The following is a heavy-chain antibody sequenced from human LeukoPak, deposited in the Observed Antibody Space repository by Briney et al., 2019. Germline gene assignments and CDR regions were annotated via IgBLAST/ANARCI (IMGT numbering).Heavy chain of an antibody. V-gene: IGHV4-39*01. Sequence: SETLSLTCTVSGGSISSSSYYWGWIRQPPGKGLEWIGSIYYSGSTYYNPSLKSRVTISVDTSKNQLSLMVSSVTAADTAVYYCARGNRKGKTAAGIVDWGQGTLVTVPS. D-gene: IGHD6-13*01. J-gene: IGHJ4*02. CDR1: GGSISSSSYY. CDR2: IYYSGST. CDR3: ARGNRKGKTAAGIVD.